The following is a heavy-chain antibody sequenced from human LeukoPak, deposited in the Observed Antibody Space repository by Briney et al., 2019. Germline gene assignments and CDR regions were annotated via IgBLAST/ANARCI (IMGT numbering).Heavy chain of an antibody. CDR1: GGSFSGYY. CDR3: AREYILTGYPLDS. Sequence: SETLSLTCAVYGGSFSGYYWSWIRQPPGKGLEWIGEINHSGSTNYNPSLKSRVTISVDTSKNQFSLKLTSVTAADTAVYYCAREYILTGYPLDSWGQGTLITVSS. CDR2: INHSGST. V-gene: IGHV4-34*01. D-gene: IGHD3-9*01. J-gene: IGHJ4*02.